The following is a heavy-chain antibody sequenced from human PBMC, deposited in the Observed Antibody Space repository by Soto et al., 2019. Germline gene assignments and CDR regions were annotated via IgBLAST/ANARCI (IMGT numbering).Heavy chain of an antibody. D-gene: IGHD5-12*01. CDR3: ARGRGYDLYYYGMDV. Sequence: ASVKVSCKASGYTFTGYYMHWVRQAPGQGLEWMGWINPNSGGTNYAQKFQGRVTMTRDTSTSTVYMELSSLRSEDTAVYYCARGRGYDLYYYGMDVWGQGTTVTVSS. J-gene: IGHJ6*02. CDR1: GYTFTGYY. CDR2: INPNSGGT. V-gene: IGHV1-2*02.